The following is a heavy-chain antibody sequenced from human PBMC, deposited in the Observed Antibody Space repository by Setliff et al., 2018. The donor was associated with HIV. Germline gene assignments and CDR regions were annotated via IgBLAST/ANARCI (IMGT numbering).Heavy chain of an antibody. V-gene: IGHV4-39*02. D-gene: IGHD5-12*01. Sequence: PSETLSLTCTVSGGSVSSRGYYWGWIRQPPGKGPEWIANILYGGNTYYNPSLKSRVTISVDTSKNHFSLKLNSVTATDTAIYYCARGQWLRYGAFDSWGQGTQVTVSS. J-gene: IGHJ4*02. CDR2: ILYGGNT. CDR1: GGSVSSRGYY. CDR3: ARGQWLRYGAFDS.